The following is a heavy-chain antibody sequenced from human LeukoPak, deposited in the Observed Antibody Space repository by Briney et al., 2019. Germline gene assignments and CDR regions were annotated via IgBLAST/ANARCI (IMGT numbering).Heavy chain of an antibody. D-gene: IGHD5-24*01. CDR3: ARDNNYYALDI. CDR1: GYTFATYN. V-gene: IGHV1-46*01. J-gene: IGHJ3*02. CDR2: ISPSGGST. Sequence: ASVKVSCKASGYTFATYNMHWVRQAPGQGLGWMGIISPSGGSTSYAQKFQGRVTMTGDTSTSTVYMDLSSLRSEDTAVYYCARDNNYYALDIWGQGTMVTVSS.